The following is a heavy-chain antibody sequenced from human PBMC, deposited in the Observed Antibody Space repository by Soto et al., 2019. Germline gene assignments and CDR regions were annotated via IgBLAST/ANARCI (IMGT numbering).Heavy chain of an antibody. Sequence: QVQLVQSGAEMKKPGSSVKVSCQASGDIFDSLTINWVRQAPGQGLEWMGRIIPVLGMANYAQKFQGRVTIIVDKSTSTVYMELSSMTSEDNAVYYCARGLGGCDYLYYYYYMDVWGEGTTVTVSS. CDR1: GDIFDSLT. J-gene: IGHJ6*03. CDR2: IIPVLGMA. V-gene: IGHV1-69*02. D-gene: IGHD5-12*01. CDR3: ARGLGGCDYLYYYYYMDV.